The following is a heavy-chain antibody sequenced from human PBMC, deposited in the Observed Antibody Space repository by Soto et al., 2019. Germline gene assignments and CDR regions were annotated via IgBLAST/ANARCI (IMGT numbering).Heavy chain of an antibody. Sequence: SVKLSCTASGGPFSSDAISWLRHAPGQGLEWMGGIIPIFGTANYAQKFQGRVTMTTDTSTSTACMELRSRRSDDTAVYYCARHARFSSRSDYWGQGTLVTVSS. V-gene: IGHV1-69*05. CDR2: IIPIFGTA. J-gene: IGHJ4*02. CDR3: ARHARFSSRSDY. D-gene: IGHD6-13*01. CDR1: GGPFSSDA.